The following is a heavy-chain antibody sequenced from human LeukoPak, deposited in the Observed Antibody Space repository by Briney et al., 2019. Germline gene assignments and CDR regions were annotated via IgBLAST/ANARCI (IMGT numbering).Heavy chain of an antibody. CDR3: ARDGGPYCSSTSCTHNWFDP. D-gene: IGHD2-2*01. J-gene: IGHJ5*02. CDR1: GYTFTSYG. CDR2: ISAYNGNT. Sequence: GASVKVSCKASGYTFTSYGISWVRQAPGQGLEWMGWISAYNGNTNYAQKLQGRVTMTTDTSTSTAYMELRSLRSDDTAVYYCARDGGPYCSSTSCTHNWFDPWGQGTLVTVSS. V-gene: IGHV1-18*01.